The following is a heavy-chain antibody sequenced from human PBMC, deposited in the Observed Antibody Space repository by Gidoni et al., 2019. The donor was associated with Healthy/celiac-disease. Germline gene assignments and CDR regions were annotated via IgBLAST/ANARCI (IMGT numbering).Heavy chain of an antibody. CDR3: ARDSSEYYFDY. CDR1: GFTFGSYS. V-gene: IGHV3-21*01. Sequence: EVQLVESGGGLVKPGGSLRLSCAASGFTFGSYSMNWVRQAPGKGLEWVSSISSSSSYIYYADSVKGRFTISRDNAKNSLYLQMNSLRAEDTAVYYYARDSSEYYFDYWGQGTLVTVSS. D-gene: IGHD6-25*01. CDR2: ISSSSSYI. J-gene: IGHJ4*02.